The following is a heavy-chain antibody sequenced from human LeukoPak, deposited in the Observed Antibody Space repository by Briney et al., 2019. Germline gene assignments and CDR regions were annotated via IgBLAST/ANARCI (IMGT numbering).Heavy chain of an antibody. CDR3: ARDLEIGSSSYYFDY. CDR2: IWYDGSNK. J-gene: IGHJ4*02. D-gene: IGHD3-3*01. CDR1: GFTFSTYG. Sequence: GRSLRLSCAASGFTFSTYGMHWVRQAPGKGLEWVAVIWYDGSNKYYAGSVRGRFTISRDNFKNTLYLQMNSLRAEDTAVYYCARDLEIGSSSYYFDYWGQGTLVTVSS. V-gene: IGHV3-33*01.